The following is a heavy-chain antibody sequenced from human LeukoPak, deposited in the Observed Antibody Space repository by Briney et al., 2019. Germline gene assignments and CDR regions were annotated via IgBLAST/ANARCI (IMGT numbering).Heavy chain of an antibody. CDR2: IYYSGST. D-gene: IGHD6-19*01. CDR1: GGSISSSSYY. J-gene: IGHJ1*01. CDR3: ASVYSSGWYIECFQH. V-gene: IGHV4-39*01. Sequence: PSETLSLTCTVSGGSISSSSYYWGWIRQPPGKGLEWIGSIYYSGSTYYNPSLKSRVTISVDTSKNQFSLKLSSVTAADTAVYCCASVYSSGWYIECFQHWGQGTLVTVS.